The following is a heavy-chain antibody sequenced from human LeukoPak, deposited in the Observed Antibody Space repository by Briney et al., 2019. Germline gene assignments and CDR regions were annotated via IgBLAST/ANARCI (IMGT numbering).Heavy chain of an antibody. J-gene: IGHJ5*02. CDR2: ISAYNGNT. Sequence: ASVKVSCKASGYTFTSYGISWVRQAPGQGLEWMGWISAYNGNTNYAQKLQGRVTMTTDTSTSTAYMELRSLRSDDTAVYYCARDGISGYTADLPFRWFDPWGQGTLVTVSS. CDR1: GYTFTSYG. V-gene: IGHV1-18*01. CDR3: ARDGISGYTADLPFRWFDP. D-gene: IGHD3-22*01.